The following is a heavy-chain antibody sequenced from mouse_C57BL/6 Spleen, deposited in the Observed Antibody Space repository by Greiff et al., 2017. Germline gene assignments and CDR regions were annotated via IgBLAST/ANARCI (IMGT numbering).Heavy chain of an antibody. D-gene: IGHD2-3*01. J-gene: IGHJ2*01. CDR2: IYPGSGNT. V-gene: IGHV1-76*01. Sequence: QVQLQQSGAELVRPGASVKLSCKASGYTFTDYYINWVKQRPGQGLEWIARIYPGSGNTYYNEKFKGKATLTAEKSSSTAYMQLSSLTSEDSAVYFCARGGYDGYDRGYFDYWGQGTTLTVSS. CDR3: ARGGYDGYDRGYFDY. CDR1: GYTFTDYY.